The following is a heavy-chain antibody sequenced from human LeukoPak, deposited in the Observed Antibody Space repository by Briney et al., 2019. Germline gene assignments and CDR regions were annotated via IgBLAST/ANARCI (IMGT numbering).Heavy chain of an antibody. CDR1: GFTFSDYY. Sequence: PGGSLRPSCAASGFTFSDYYMSWIRQAPGKGLEWVSYISSSGSTIYYADSVKGQFTISRDNAKNSLYLQMNSLRAEDTAVYYCARVGEVAAAGTEVGYFDYWGQGTLVTVSS. D-gene: IGHD6-13*01. CDR2: ISSSGSTI. V-gene: IGHV3-11*01. J-gene: IGHJ4*02. CDR3: ARVGEVAAAGTEVGYFDY.